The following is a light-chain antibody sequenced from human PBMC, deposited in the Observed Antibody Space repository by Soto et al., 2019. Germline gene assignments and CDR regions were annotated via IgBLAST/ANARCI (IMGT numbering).Light chain of an antibody. V-gene: IGLV1-51*01. CDR3: GSWDSSMSAYV. CDR2: DDN. Sequence: QSVLTQRPSVSAAPGQKVTISCSGSSSNIGGNSVSWYQQLPGTAPKLLIYDDNKRPSGIPDRFSGSKSGTSATLGITGFQTGDEADYYCGSWDSSMSAYVLGTGIKVTVL. CDR1: SSNIGGNS. J-gene: IGLJ1*01.